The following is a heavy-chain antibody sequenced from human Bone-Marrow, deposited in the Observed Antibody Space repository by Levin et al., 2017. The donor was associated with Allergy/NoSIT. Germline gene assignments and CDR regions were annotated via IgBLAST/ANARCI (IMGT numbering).Heavy chain of an antibody. Sequence: SQTLSLTCAVSGASLSDPYWTWIRQSPGKGLEWIGEIDHSGSANYNPSLRSRVTISIDTSKKQFSLKVNSVTAADTGVYYCAQETGHFDYWGQGNQVTVSS. V-gene: IGHV4-34*01. CDR1: GASLSDPY. D-gene: IGHD3-10*01. CDR2: IDHSGSA. CDR3: AQETGHFDY. J-gene: IGHJ4*02.